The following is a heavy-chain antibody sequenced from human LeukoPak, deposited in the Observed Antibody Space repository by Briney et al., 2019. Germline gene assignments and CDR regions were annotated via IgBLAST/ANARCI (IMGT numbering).Heavy chain of an antibody. D-gene: IGHD3-10*01. V-gene: IGHV3-21*01. CDR1: GFTFTSYS. CDR3: ARDLGDAFDI. J-gene: IGHJ3*02. CDR2: ISGSSKHR. Sequence: GGSLRLSCAASGFTFTSYSMNWVRQAPGKGLEWVSSISGSSKHRYYADSVKGRFTISRDNAESSLYLQMNSLRAEDTAVYYCARDLGDAFDIWGQGTMVTVSS.